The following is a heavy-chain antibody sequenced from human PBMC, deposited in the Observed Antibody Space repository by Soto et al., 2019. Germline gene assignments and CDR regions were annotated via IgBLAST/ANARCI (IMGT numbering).Heavy chain of an antibody. Sequence: QPGGSLRLSCAASGFTFSAYALSWVRQAPGKGLEWVSTISVSGESTYYADSVKGRFAISRDVSKKTLYLQMNSLRADDTAVYFCAREPPYVTRGVNPYFDLWGLGTLVTVSS. V-gene: IGHV3-23*01. CDR1: GFTFSAYA. CDR2: ISVSGEST. D-gene: IGHD3-10*01. CDR3: AREPPYVTRGVNPYFDL. J-gene: IGHJ4*02.